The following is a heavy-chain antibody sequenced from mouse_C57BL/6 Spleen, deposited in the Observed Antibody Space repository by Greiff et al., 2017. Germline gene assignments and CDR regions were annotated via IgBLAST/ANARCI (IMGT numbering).Heavy chain of an antibody. J-gene: IGHJ3*01. CDR3: AGLRWNFAY. D-gene: IGHD1-1*01. V-gene: IGHV1-50*01. CDR1: GYTFTSYW. Sequence: QVQLQQPGAELVKPGASVKLSCKASGYTFTSYWMQWVKQRPGQGLEWIGEIDPSDSYTNYKQKFKGKATLTVDTPSSTAYMQLSSLTSEDSAVYYCAGLRWNFAYWGQGTLVTVSA. CDR2: IDPSDSYT.